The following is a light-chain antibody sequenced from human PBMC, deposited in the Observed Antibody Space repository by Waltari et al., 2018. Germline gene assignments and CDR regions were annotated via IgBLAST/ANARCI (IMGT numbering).Light chain of an antibody. Sequence: DIQLTQSPSSLSAYVGDRVTISCQSSQDIRNYLNWYQHKPGKAPKLLIYDASNLKTGVPSRFTGRGSGTNFTFTINSLQPEDIATYYCQQSGTFGQGTRLEIK. CDR3: QQSGT. V-gene: IGKV1-33*01. J-gene: IGKJ5*01. CDR1: QDIRNY. CDR2: DAS.